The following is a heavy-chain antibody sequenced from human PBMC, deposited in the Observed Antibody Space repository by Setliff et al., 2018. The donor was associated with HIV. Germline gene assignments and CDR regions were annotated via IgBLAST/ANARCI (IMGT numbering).Heavy chain of an antibody. CDR1: GGSISSGGYS. D-gene: IGHD3-3*01. Sequence: KSSETLSLTCAVSGGSISSGGYSWNWIRQPPGKGLEWIGYIFYRGSTYYNPSLKSRVSLSIDTSKNYFSLKLTSVTAADTAMYFCARAGHYDFLGGFSAQPLDPWGRGILVTVSS. V-gene: IGHV4-31*02. J-gene: IGHJ5*02. CDR3: ARAGHYDFLGGFSAQPLDP. CDR2: IFYRGST.